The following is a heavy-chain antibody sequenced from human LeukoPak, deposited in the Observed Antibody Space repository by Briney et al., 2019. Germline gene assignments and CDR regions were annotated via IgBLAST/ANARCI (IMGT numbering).Heavy chain of an antibody. D-gene: IGHD6-25*01. J-gene: IGHJ4*02. CDR3: ARDSAEGGFDY. CDR2: ISYDGSNQ. CDR1: GFTFSSYA. V-gene: IGHV3-30-3*01. Sequence: GGSLRLSCAASGFTFSSYAMHWVRQAPGKGLEWVALISYDGSNQYYAGSVKGRFTISRDNSKNTLYLQMNSLRGEDTAMYYCARDSAEGGFDYWGQGTLVPVSS.